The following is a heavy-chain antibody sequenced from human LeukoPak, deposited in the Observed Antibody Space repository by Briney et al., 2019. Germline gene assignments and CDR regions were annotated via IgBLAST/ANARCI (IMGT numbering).Heavy chain of an antibody. J-gene: IGHJ3*02. V-gene: IGHV3-33*01. CDR3: ARGGGDDAFDI. CDR2: IWFDGSNK. CDR1: GFTFSNYG. Sequence: PGGSLRLSCAASGFTFSNYGMHWVRQAPGKGLEWVAVIWFDGSNKYYADSVKGRFPISRDNSKSTLYLQLNSLRAEDTAVYYCARGGGDDAFDIWGQGTMVTVSS. D-gene: IGHD3-10*01.